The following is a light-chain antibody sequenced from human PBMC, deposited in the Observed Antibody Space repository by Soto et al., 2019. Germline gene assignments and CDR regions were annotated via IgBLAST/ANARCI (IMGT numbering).Light chain of an antibody. CDR3: QQLNGYPPEVT. Sequence: DIQLTQSPSFLSASTGDRVTITCRASQVISSYLAWYQQKPGTAPKLLIFAASTLQSGVPSRFSGSGSGTQFTLTSSSLQPEDFATYYCQQLNGYPPEVTFGQGTRLDIK. CDR1: QVISSY. CDR2: AAS. V-gene: IGKV1-9*01. J-gene: IGKJ5*01.